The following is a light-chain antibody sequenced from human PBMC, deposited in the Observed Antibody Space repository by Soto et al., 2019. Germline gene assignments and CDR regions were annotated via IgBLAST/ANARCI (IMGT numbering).Light chain of an antibody. V-gene: IGKV3-20*01. CDR3: QQYCSSPALT. CDR2: GAS. CDR1: QSVSSSY. J-gene: IGKJ4*01. Sequence: EIVLTQSPGTLSLSPGERATLSCRASQSVSSSYLAWYQQKPGQAPRLLIYGASSRATGIPDRFSGSGSGTDFTLTISRLEPEDFAVYYCQQYCSSPALTFGGGTKVEIQ.